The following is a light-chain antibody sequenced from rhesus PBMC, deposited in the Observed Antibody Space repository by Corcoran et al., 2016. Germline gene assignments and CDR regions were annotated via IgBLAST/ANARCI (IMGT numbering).Light chain of an antibody. J-gene: IGLJ1*01. CDR1: SSDIGGYNY. V-gene: IGLV2-32*02. CDR3: SSNAGSNTYI. CDR2: EVS. Sequence: QAALTQPRSVSGSPGQPVTISCTGTSSDIGGYNYVSWYQQHPGTAPKLMIYEVSKRPSGVSDRFSGSKSGNTATLTISVLQAEVEADYYCSSNAGSNTYIFGAGTRLTVL.